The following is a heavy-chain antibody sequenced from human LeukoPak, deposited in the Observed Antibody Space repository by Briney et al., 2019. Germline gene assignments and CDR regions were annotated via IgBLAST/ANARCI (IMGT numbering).Heavy chain of an antibody. CDR1: GYTLTELS. CDR2: FDPEDGET. Sequence: ASVKVSCKVSGYTLTELSMHWVRQAPGKGLEWMGGFDPEDGETIYAQKFQGRVTMTEDTSTDIAYMELSSLRSEDTAVYYCATEVGSNNWFDPWGQGTPVTVSS. CDR3: ATEVGSNNWFDP. J-gene: IGHJ5*02. V-gene: IGHV1-24*01. D-gene: IGHD1-26*01.